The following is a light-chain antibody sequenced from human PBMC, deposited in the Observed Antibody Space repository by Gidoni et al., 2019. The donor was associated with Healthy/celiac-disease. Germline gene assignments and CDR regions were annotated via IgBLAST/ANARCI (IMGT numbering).Light chain of an antibody. J-gene: IGKJ3*01. CDR1: QSVSSY. V-gene: IGKV3-11*01. CDR2: DAS. CDR3: QQRSNWPPLT. Sequence: ESVLHQPPATLPLSPGERPTLACRASQSVSSYLAWDQQKPGQAPRLLIYDASSMATGIPARFSGSGSGTDVTLTISSLEPEDFAVYYCQQRSNWPPLTFGPGTKVDIK.